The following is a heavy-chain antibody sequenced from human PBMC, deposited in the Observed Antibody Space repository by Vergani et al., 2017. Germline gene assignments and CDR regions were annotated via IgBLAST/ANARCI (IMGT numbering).Heavy chain of an antibody. CDR3: GRVADFYGLGSRLLDL. D-gene: IGHD3-10*01. V-gene: IGHV4-59*01. Sequence: QVRLQESGPGLVKPSETLSLTCSVSGGSMSGYYWSWIRQPPGKELEWIGYMYHSGSTNYNPSLETRVTISGDTSKNQFSLKLNSVTAADTAVYHCGRVADFYGLGSRLLDLWGQGSLVTVSS. J-gene: IGHJ5*02. CDR1: GGSMSGYY. CDR2: MYHSGST.